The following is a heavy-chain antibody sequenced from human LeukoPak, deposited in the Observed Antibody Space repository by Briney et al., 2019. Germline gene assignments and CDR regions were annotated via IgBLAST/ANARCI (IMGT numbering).Heavy chain of an antibody. CDR1: GFTFSRYS. J-gene: IGHJ6*04. V-gene: IGHV3-21*01. Sequence: GGSLRLSCAASGFTFSRYSMNWVRQAPGKGLEWVSSISTSSSYIYYADSVKGRFTISRDNAKNSLYLQMNSLRAEDTAVYYCAELGITMIGGVWGKGTTVTISS. CDR2: ISTSSSYI. CDR3: AELGITMIGGV. D-gene: IGHD3-10*02.